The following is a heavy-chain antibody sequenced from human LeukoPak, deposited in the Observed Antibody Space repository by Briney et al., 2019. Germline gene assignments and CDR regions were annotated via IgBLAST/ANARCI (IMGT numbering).Heavy chain of an antibody. J-gene: IGHJ4*02. Sequence: GGSLRLSCTSSGFTVRDYAISWVRQAPGKGLEWVSYISSSSSTIYYADSVKGRFTISRDNAKNSLYLQMNSLRAEDTAVYYCARDVGGFGDNYWGQGTLVTVSS. V-gene: IGHV3-48*04. D-gene: IGHD3-10*01. CDR1: GFTVRDYA. CDR3: ARDVGGFGDNY. CDR2: ISSSSSTI.